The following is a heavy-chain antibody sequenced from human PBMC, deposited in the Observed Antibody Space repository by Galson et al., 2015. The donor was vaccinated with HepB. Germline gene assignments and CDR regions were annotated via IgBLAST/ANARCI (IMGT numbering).Heavy chain of an antibody. D-gene: IGHD6-19*01. CDR2: ISYDGSNK. CDR3: AKVAVAGTTRNSWSFDL. V-gene: IGHV3-30*18. Sequence: SLRLSCAASGFTFSSYGMHWVRQAPGKGLEWVAVISYDGSNKYYADSVKGRFTISRDNSKNTLYLQMNSLRAEDTAVYCCAKVAVAGTTRNSWSFDLWGPGTLVTVSS. CDR1: GFTFSSYG. J-gene: IGHJ2*01.